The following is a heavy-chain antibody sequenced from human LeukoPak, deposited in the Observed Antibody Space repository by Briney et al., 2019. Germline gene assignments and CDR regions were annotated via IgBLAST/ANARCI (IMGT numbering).Heavy chain of an antibody. V-gene: IGHV4-59*12. Sequence: SETLSLTCTVSGGSISTYYWSWIRQPPGKGLEWFGHIYYSGSTNYNPSLKSRVTMSVDTSKNQFSLKLSSVTAADTAVYYCARRLGGSSWYRYYMDVWGKGTTVTISS. J-gene: IGHJ6*03. CDR3: ARRLGGSSWYRYYMDV. D-gene: IGHD6-13*01. CDR2: IYYSGST. CDR1: GGSISTYY.